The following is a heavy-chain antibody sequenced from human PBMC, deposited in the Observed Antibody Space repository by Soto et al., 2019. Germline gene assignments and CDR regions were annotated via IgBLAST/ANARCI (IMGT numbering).Heavy chain of an antibody. D-gene: IGHD2-15*01. CDR3: ARDTHTPSGLHWYFDI. J-gene: IGHJ2*01. CDR2: ISYDGINK. CDR1: GFTFNTYG. V-gene: IGHV3-30*03. Sequence: ESGGGVVQPGRSLGLSCAASGFTFNTYGMHWVRQAPGKGLEWVAAISYDGINKYYVDSVKGRFTISRDNSKNTLYVQMTSLRAEATALFYCARDTHTPSGLHWYFDIWGRGIMVTVSS.